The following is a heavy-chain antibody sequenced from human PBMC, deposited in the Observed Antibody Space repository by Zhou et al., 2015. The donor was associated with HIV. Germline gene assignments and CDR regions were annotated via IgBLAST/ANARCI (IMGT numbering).Heavy chain of an antibody. Sequence: LVQSGTEVRKPGSSVKVSCKASGGTFSGSDISWVRQAPGQGLEWMGGITPMFDIHKYAQKFRARLTITVDKITDTAYMELSSLTSEDTAIYYCARSSGNYDFAFDVWGQGTRLIVSS. CDR1: GGTFSGSD. D-gene: IGHD3-22*01. CDR2: ITPMFDIH. V-gene: IGHV1-69*17. CDR3: ARSSGNYDFAFDV. J-gene: IGHJ3*01.